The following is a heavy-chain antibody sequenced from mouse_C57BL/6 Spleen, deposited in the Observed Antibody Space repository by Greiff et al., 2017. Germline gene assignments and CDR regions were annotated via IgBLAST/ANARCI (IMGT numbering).Heavy chain of an antibody. V-gene: IGHV5-17*01. CDR2: ISSGSSTI. J-gene: IGHJ4*01. Sequence: EVQRVESGGGLVKPGGSLKLSCAASGFTFSDYGMHWVRQAPEKGLEWVAYISSGSSTIYYAATVKGRFTISRDNAKTTLFLQMTSLRSEDTAMFYCARLYCPYYAMDYWGQGTSVTVSS. D-gene: IGHD2-1*01. CDR3: ARLYCPYYAMDY. CDR1: GFTFSDYG.